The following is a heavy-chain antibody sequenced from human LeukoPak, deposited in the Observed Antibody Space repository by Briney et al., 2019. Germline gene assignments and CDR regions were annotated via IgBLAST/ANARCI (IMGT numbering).Heavy chain of an antibody. J-gene: IGHJ3*02. CDR1: RFTFNNYG. CDR3: TRSVSSWYDDAFDI. V-gene: IGHV3-49*03. Sequence: GGSLRLSCAASRFTFNNYGMSWFRQAPGKGLEWVGFIRSKAYGGTTEYAASVKGRFTISRDDSKSIAYLQMNSLKTEDTAVYYCTRSVSSWYDDAFDIWGQGTMVTVSS. D-gene: IGHD6-13*01. CDR2: IRSKAYGGTT.